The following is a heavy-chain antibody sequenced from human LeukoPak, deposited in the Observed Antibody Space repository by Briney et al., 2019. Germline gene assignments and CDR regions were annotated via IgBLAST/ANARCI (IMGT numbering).Heavy chain of an antibody. J-gene: IGHJ4*02. D-gene: IGHD6-19*01. Sequence: PGGSLRLSCAASGFTFSSYSMNWVRQAPGKGLEWVSSISSSSSYIYYADSVKGRFTISRDNAKNSLYLQMNSLRAEDTAVYYCARERMAVPGGDYWGQGTLVTVSS. CDR2: ISSSSSYI. V-gene: IGHV3-21*01. CDR1: GFTFSSYS. CDR3: ARERMAVPGGDY.